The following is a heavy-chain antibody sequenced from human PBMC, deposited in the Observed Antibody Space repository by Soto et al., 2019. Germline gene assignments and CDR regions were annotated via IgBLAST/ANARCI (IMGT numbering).Heavy chain of an antibody. CDR2: IKQDGNEK. V-gene: IGHV3-7*01. CDR1: GFTFSTYW. Sequence: GSLRLSCVFSGFTFSTYWMSWVRQVPGKGLEWVASIKQDGNEKYYVDSVEGRFSISRDNAKNTLHLQVDSLRAEDTAVYFCARDGWYSSGYFDYWGQGTEVTVSS. D-gene: IGHD6-19*01. CDR3: ARDGWYSSGYFDY. J-gene: IGHJ4*02.